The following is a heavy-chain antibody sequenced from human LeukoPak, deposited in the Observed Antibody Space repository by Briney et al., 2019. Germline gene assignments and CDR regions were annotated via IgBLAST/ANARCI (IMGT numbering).Heavy chain of an antibody. D-gene: IGHD6-25*01. CDR2: ISSSGNTI. Sequence: GGSLRLSCAASGFTFSSYEMNWVRQAPGKGLEWISYISSSGNTIYYADSVKGRFTISRDNAKNSLYLQMNSLRADDTAVYYCAKGVLAAYRYNYYYMDVWGKGTTVTISS. CDR1: GFTFSSYE. CDR3: AKGVLAAYRYNYYYMDV. J-gene: IGHJ6*03. V-gene: IGHV3-48*03.